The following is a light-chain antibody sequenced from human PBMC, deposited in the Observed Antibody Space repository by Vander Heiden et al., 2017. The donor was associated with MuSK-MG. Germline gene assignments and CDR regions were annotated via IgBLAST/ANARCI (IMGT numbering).Light chain of an antibody. Sequence: DIQMTQSPSTLSASVGDRVTITCRASQIISAWLAWYQQKPGKAPKSLIYKASSLESGVPSRFSGSGSGTEFTLTISNLQPDDFATYYCQQHKSFSLYTFGQGTKVDIK. CDR2: KAS. CDR3: QQHKSFSLYT. CDR1: QIISAW. V-gene: IGKV1-5*03. J-gene: IGKJ2*01.